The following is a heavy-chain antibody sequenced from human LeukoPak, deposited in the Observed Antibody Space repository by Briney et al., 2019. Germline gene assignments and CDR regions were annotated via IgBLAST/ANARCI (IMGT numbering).Heavy chain of an antibody. CDR3: ATLSHYDILTGRDY. CDR2: ISSNGGST. CDR1: GFTFSSYA. V-gene: IGHV3-64*01. D-gene: IGHD3-9*01. J-gene: IGHJ4*02. Sequence: GGSLRLSCAASGFTFSSYAMHWVRQAPGKGLEYVSAISSNGGSTYYANSVKGRFTISRDNSKNTLYLQMGSLRSEDTAVYYCATLSHYDILTGRDYWGQGTLVTVSS.